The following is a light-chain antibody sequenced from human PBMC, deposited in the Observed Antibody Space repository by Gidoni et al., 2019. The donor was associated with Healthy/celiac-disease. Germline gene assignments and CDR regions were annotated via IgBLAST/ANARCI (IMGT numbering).Light chain of an antibody. CDR1: QSISSY. CDR2: AAS. CDR3: QQSYCTPLT. Sequence: DIQMTQSPTSLSASVGDRVTITCRASQSISSYLNWYQQKPGKAPKLLIYAASRLQSRVPWRFSGSGAGTDFTLTISRLQPEYVASYYCQQSYCTPLTFGQGTKVEIK. J-gene: IGKJ1*01. V-gene: IGKV1-39*01.